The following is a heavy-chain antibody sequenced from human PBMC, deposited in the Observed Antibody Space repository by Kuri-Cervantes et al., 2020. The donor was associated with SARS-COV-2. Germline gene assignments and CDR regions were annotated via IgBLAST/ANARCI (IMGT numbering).Heavy chain of an antibody. Sequence: GSLRLSCVASGFIFSNYAMHWVRQAPGKGLEWVAIISYDGNNLYADAVKGRFTISRDNSKNTLHPQMNSLRAEDTAVYYCARDQRPYYDFWSGYYGGYFDYWGQGTLVTVSS. CDR1: GFIFSNYA. D-gene: IGHD3-3*01. CDR2: ISYDGNNL. J-gene: IGHJ4*02. V-gene: IGHV3-33*08. CDR3: ARDQRPYYDFWSGYYGGYFDY.